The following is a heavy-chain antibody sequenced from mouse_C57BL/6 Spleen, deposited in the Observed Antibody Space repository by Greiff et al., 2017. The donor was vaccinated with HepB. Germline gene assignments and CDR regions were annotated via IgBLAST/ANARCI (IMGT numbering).Heavy chain of an antibody. Sequence: EVKLMESEGGLVQPGSSMKLSCTASGFTFSDYYMAWVRQVPEKGLEWVANINYDGSSTYYLDSLKSRFIISRDNAKNILYLQMSSLKSEDTATYYCARTGTGGGFDYWGQGTTLTVSS. CDR1: GFTFSDYY. CDR3: ARTGTGGGFDY. J-gene: IGHJ2*01. V-gene: IGHV5-16*01. D-gene: IGHD4-1*01. CDR2: INYDGSST.